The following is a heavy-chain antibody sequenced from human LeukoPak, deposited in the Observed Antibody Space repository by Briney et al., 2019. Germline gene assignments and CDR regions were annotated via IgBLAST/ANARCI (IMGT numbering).Heavy chain of an antibody. Sequence: SETLSLTCTVSGGSISSYYWSWIRQPAGKGLEWIGRIHTSGGTNYNPSLKSRVTVSVDTSKNQFSLKLSSVTAADSAVYYCARQADLLRHFDSLLSGTDFDYWGQGTLVTVSS. D-gene: IGHD3-9*01. CDR3: ARQADLLRHFDSLLSGTDFDY. CDR1: GGSISSYY. J-gene: IGHJ4*02. V-gene: IGHV4-4*07. CDR2: IHTSGGT.